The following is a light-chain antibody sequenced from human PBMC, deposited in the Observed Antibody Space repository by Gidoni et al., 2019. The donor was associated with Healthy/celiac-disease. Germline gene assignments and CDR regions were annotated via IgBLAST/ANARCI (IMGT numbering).Light chain of an antibody. J-gene: IGLJ3*02. CDR2: DVS. CDR3: CSYAGSYTLV. CDR1: SSPVGGYNY. Sequence: QSALTQPRSVSGSPGQSFTISCTGTSSPVGGYNYVSWYQQHPGKAPKLMIYDVSKRPSGVPDRFSGSKSGNTASLTISGLQAEDEADYYCCSYAGSYTLVFGGGTKLTGL. V-gene: IGLV2-11*01.